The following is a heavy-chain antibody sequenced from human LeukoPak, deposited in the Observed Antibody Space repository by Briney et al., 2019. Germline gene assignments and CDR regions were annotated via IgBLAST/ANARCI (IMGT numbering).Heavy chain of an antibody. V-gene: IGHV4-59*01. D-gene: IGHD6-13*01. CDR3: ARHAGYSSSWYLDY. CDR2: IYYSGST. CDR1: GGSISSYY. J-gene: IGHJ4*02. Sequence: SETLSLTCTVSGGSISSYYWSWIRQPPGKGLEWIGYIYYSGSTNYNPSLKSRVTISVDTSKNQFSLKLSSVTAADTAVYYCARHAGYSSSWYLDYWGQGILVTVSS.